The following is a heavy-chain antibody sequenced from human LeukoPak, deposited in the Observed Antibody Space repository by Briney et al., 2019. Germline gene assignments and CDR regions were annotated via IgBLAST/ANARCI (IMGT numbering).Heavy chain of an antibody. V-gene: IGHV4-34*01. D-gene: IGHD5-18*01. CDR2: INHSGST. CDR3: ARVSGYSYGYPLLRCYYYYMDV. Sequence: SETLSLTCAVYGGSFSGYYWSWIRQPPGKGPEWIGEINHSGSTNYNPSLKRRVTISVDTAKNQFSLKLSSVTAADTAVYYCARVSGYSYGYPLLRCYYYYMDVWGKGTTVTVSS. CDR1: GGSFSGYY. J-gene: IGHJ6*03.